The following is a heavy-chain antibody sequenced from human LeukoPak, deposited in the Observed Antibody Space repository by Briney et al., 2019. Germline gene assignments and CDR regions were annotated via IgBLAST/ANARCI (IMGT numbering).Heavy chain of an antibody. CDR2: ISYDGSNK. Sequence: GGSLRLSCAASGFTFSSYGMHWVRQAPGKGLEWVAVISYDGSNKYYADSVKGRFTISRDNSKNTLSLQMNSLRAEDTAVYYCVRVLRGYSYGPFDYWGQGTLVTVSS. D-gene: IGHD5-18*01. CDR1: GFTFSSYG. V-gene: IGHV3-30*03. J-gene: IGHJ4*02. CDR3: VRVLRGYSYGPFDY.